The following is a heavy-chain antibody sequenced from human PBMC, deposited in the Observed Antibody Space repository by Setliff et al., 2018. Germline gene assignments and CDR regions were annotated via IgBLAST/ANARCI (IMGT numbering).Heavy chain of an antibody. CDR3: AKSPVRFGIDVVIPSYFDS. CDR2: ISAYNDNK. J-gene: IGHJ4*02. V-gene: IGHV1-18*01. Sequence: GASVKVSCKASGYSFTSYGISWVRQAPGQGLEWMGWISAYNDNKNYAQKFQGRVTMTTDTSTNTVFMELRSLRADDTAIYYCAKSPVRFGIDVVIPSYFDSWGPGALVTVSS. CDR1: GYSFTSYG. D-gene: IGHD3-16*02.